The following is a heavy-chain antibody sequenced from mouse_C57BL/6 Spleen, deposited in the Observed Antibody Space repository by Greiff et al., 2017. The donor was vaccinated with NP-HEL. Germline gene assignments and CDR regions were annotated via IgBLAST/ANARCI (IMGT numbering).Heavy chain of an antibody. Sequence: QVQLKQSGPELVKPGASVKISCKASGYAFSSSWMNWVKQRPGKGLEWIGRIYPGDGDTNYNGKFKGKATLTADKSSSTAYMQLSSLTSEDSAVYFCARWGITTVVAPLDYWGQGTTLTVSS. V-gene: IGHV1-82*01. J-gene: IGHJ2*01. CDR2: IYPGDGDT. CDR3: ARWGITTVVAPLDY. CDR1: GYAFSSSW. D-gene: IGHD1-1*01.